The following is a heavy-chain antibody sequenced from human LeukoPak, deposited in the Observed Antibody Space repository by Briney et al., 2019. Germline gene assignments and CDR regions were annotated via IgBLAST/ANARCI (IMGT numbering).Heavy chain of an antibody. CDR2: MNPNSGNT. Sequence: ASVKVSCKASGYTFTIYDINCVRQATGQGLEWMGWMNPNSGNTAYAQKFQGRVTMSRDTSISTAYMELSSLRSEDTAVYYCARLPKYSRPLDYWGQGTLVTVSS. J-gene: IGHJ4*02. D-gene: IGHD6-6*01. V-gene: IGHV1-8*01. CDR3: ARLPKYSRPLDY. CDR1: GYTFTIYD.